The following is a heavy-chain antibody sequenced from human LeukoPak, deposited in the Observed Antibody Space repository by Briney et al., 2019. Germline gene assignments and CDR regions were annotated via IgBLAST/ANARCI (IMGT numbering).Heavy chain of an antibody. J-gene: IGHJ4*02. CDR3: AKGSPTYCGGDCYPDNFDY. CDR1: GFTFSSYA. D-gene: IGHD2-21*02. Sequence: PGGSLRLSCAASGFTFSSYAMSWVRQAPGKGLEWVSAISGSGGSTYYADPVKGRFTISRDNSKNTLYLQMNSLRAEDTAVYYCAKGSPTYCGGDCYPDNFDYWGQGTLVTVSS. CDR2: ISGSGGST. V-gene: IGHV3-23*01.